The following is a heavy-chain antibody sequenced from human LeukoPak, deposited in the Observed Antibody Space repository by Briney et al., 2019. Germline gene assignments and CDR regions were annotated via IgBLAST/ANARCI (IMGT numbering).Heavy chain of an antibody. CDR3: ARDGVEHQLVYFDY. D-gene: IGHD6-13*01. Sequence: PSETLSLTCTVSGGSISSYYWSWIRPPPRKGLEWIGYTYYSGGTNYNPSLKSRVTISGDTTKNPVSLKLSSVTAADTAVYYCARDGVEHQLVYFDYWGQGTLVTVSS. CDR1: GGSISSYY. V-gene: IGHV4-59*01. J-gene: IGHJ4*02. CDR2: TYYSGGT.